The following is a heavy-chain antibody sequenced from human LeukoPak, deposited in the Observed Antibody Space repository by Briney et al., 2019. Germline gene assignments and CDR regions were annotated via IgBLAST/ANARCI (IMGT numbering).Heavy chain of an antibody. CDR2: ISPENGDT. V-gene: IGHV1-18*01. J-gene: IGHJ6*03. CDR1: GYTFVNFG. D-gene: IGHD3/OR15-3a*01. Sequence: ASVKVSCKASGYTFVNFGLIWVRQAPGQGLEWMGWISPENGDTNYAQNFQDRVTMTTDTSTNTAYMELRSLTSDDTAVYFCARVFGYYYFYMDVWGEGTTVIISS. CDR3: ARVFGYYYFYMDV.